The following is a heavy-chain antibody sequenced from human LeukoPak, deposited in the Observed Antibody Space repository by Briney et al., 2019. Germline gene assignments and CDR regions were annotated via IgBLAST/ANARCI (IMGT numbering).Heavy chain of an antibody. CDR2: VSGSGDNT. CDR3: AKDLYVPGTYDAFDI. J-gene: IGHJ3*02. D-gene: IGHD2-8*01. V-gene: IGHV3-23*01. CDR1: GVTFSSYA. Sequence: GGSLRLSCAASGVTFSSYAMSWVRQAPGKGLEWVSTVSGSGDNTYYADSVKGRFTISRDNSKNTLYLLMNSLRADDTAVYYCAKDLYVPGTYDAFDIWGQGTMVTVSS.